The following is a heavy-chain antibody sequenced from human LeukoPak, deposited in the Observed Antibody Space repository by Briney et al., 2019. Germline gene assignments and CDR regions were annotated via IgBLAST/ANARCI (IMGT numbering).Heavy chain of an antibody. Sequence: GGSLRHSCAASGFTFDDYAMHWVRQAPGKGLEWVSGISWNSGSIGYADSVKGRFTISRDNAKNSLYLQMNSLRAEDTALYYCAKDRQWELLNGRDVWGQGTTVTVSS. CDR3: AKDRQWELLNGRDV. J-gene: IGHJ6*02. V-gene: IGHV3-9*01. CDR2: ISWNSGSI. CDR1: GFTFDDYA. D-gene: IGHD1-26*01.